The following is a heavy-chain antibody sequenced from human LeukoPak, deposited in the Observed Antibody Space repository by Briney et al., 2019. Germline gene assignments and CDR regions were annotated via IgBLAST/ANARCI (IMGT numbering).Heavy chain of an antibody. Sequence: ASVKVSCKASGYTFTSYGITWVRQAPGEGLEWMGWISTYNDNTNYAQKLQGRVTMTTDTSTSTAYMELRSLRSDDTAVYYCARRYISTIFGVVIYYFDYWGQASLVTVSS. CDR3: ARRYISTIFGVVIYYFDY. CDR1: GYTFTSYG. D-gene: IGHD3-3*01. CDR2: ISTYNDNT. V-gene: IGHV1-18*01. J-gene: IGHJ4*02.